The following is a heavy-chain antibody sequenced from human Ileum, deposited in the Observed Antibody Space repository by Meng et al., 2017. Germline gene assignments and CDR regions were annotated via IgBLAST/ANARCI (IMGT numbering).Heavy chain of an antibody. V-gene: IGHV3-74*01. J-gene: IGHJ4*02. Sequence: GESLKISCAASGFTFSDHYMYWVRQAPGKGLVWVSRISTDGTTTTYADSVKGRFTISRDNAKNTMYLQMNSLRVEDSGVYYCARIEGYNFDSKRKFDYWGQGSLVTVSS. CDR2: ISTDGTTT. D-gene: IGHD1-1*01. CDR3: ARIEGYNFDSKRKFDY. CDR1: GFTFSDHY.